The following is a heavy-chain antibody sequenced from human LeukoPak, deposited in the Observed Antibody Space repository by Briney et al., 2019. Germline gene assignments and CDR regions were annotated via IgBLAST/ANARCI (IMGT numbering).Heavy chain of an antibody. CDR3: ARARLEWSPSYYYYYGMDV. CDR1: GYTFTSYG. J-gene: IGHJ6*02. CDR2: ISAYNGNT. Sequence: ASVKVSCKASGYTFTSYGISWVRQAPGQGLEWMGWISAYNGNTNYAQKLQGRVTMTTDTSTSTAYMELRSLRSDDTAVYYCARARLEWSPSYYYYYGMDVWGQGTTVTVSS. D-gene: IGHD3-3*01. V-gene: IGHV1-18*01.